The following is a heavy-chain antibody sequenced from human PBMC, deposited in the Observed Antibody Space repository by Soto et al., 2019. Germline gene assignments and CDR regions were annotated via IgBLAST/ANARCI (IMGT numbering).Heavy chain of an antibody. Sequence: QVQLVESGGGVVQPGRSLRLSCAASGFTFSSYGMHWVRQAPGKGLEWVAVIWYDGSNKYHADSVKGRFTISRDNSKNTLYLQMNSLRAEDTAVYYCARVPYGDLYYYGMDVWGQGTTVTVSS. V-gene: IGHV3-33*01. J-gene: IGHJ6*02. CDR2: IWYDGSNK. CDR1: GFTFSSYG. D-gene: IGHD4-17*01. CDR3: ARVPYGDLYYYGMDV.